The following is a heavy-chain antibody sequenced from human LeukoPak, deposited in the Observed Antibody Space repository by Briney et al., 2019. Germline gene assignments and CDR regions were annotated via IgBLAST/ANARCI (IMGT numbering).Heavy chain of an antibody. D-gene: IGHD3-10*01. Sequence: PGGSLRLSCAASGFTVSNNYMSWVRQAPGKGLEWVSVIYSGGSTYYADSVKGRFTISRDNSKNTLCLQMNSLRAEDTAVYYCARDVTNYYGSGSYYDDYWGQGTLVTVSS. V-gene: IGHV3-66*01. CDR3: ARDVTNYYGSGSYYDDY. CDR1: GFTVSNNY. J-gene: IGHJ4*02. CDR2: IYSGGST.